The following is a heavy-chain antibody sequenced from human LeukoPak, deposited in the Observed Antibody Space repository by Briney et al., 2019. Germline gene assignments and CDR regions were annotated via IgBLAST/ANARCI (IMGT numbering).Heavy chain of an antibody. CDR1: GGSLSGHH. CDR3: VLVPPPYTQHF. V-gene: IGHV4-34*01. J-gene: IGHJ4*02. D-gene: IGHD3-16*01. CDR2: INYSGST. Sequence: SETLSLTCAVYGGSLSGHHWTWIRQSPGKRLEWIGEINYSGSTQYNPFLESRVTISVDTSKTQFSLKLSSVTAADTAVYYCVLVPPPYTQHFWGQGALVTVSS.